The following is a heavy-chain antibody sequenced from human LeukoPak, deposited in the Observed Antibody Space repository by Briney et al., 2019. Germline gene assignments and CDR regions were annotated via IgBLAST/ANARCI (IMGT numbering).Heavy chain of an antibody. CDR1: GFTFNSYA. Sequence: GGSLRLSCAASGFTFNSYAMHWVRQAPGKGLEWVAFIQYDGSNKYCTDSMKGRFTVSRDNSKNTLYLEMNSLRAEDTAVYYCAKGYTSGYLRDAFDIWGQGTMVTVSS. V-gene: IGHV3-30*02. J-gene: IGHJ3*02. CDR2: IQYDGSNK. CDR3: AKGYTSGYLRDAFDI. D-gene: IGHD3-22*01.